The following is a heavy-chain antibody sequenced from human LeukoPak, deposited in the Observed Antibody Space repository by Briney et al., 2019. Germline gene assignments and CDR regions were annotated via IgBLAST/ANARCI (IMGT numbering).Heavy chain of an antibody. CDR3: ARDPPAVSVNTYA. J-gene: IGHJ4*02. CDR2: IFSHGET. V-gene: IGHV3-66*01. CDR1: GFTVGNNY. Sequence: GGSLRLSCAASGFTVGNNYMNWVRQAPGKGLEWVSLIFSHGETSYADSVKGKFTISRDNSKNTLYLQMNGLRVEDTAVYYCARDPPAVSVNTYAWGQGTLVTVSS. D-gene: IGHD2-8*01.